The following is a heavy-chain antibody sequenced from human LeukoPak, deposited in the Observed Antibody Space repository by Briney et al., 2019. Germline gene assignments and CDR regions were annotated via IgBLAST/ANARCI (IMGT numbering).Heavy chain of an antibody. CDR1: GFTVSSNY. CDR2: IYSDGST. V-gene: IGHV3-53*01. J-gene: IGHJ4*02. Sequence: GGSLRLSCAASGFTVSSNYMSWVRQAPGKGLEWVSVIYSDGSTYYADSVKGRFTISRDNSKNTLYLQMNSLRAEDTAVYYCARSLAATTFDYWGQGTLVTVSS. D-gene: IGHD5-24*01. CDR3: ARSLAATTFDY.